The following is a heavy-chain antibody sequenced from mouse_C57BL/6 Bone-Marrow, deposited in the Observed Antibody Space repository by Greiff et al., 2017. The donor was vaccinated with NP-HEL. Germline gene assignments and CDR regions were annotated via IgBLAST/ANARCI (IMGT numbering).Heavy chain of an antibody. V-gene: IGHV5-4*03. CDR2: ISDGGSYT. Sequence: DVKLQESGGGLVKPGGSLKLSCAASGFTFSSYAMSWVRQTPEKRLEWVATISDGGSYTYYPDNVKGRFTISRDNAKNNLYLQMSHLKSEDTAMYYCARAHYYSAMDYWGQGTSVTVSS. CDR3: ARAHYYSAMDY. J-gene: IGHJ4*01. CDR1: GFTFSSYA.